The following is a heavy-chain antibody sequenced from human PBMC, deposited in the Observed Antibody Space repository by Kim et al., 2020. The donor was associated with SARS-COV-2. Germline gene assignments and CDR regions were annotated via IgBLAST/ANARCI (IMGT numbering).Heavy chain of an antibody. V-gene: IGHV3-11*01. J-gene: IGHJ6*02. Sequence: GGSLRLSCAASGFTFSDYDMNWIRQAPGKGLEWVSYISSNGSTIYYADSVKGRFTISRDNAKNSLYLQMNSLRAEDTAVYYCARVRGAAGPFYYYYYGMDVWGQGTTVTVSS. D-gene: IGHD6-13*01. CDR2: ISSNGSTI. CDR3: ARVRGAAGPFYYYYYGMDV. CDR1: GFTFSDYD.